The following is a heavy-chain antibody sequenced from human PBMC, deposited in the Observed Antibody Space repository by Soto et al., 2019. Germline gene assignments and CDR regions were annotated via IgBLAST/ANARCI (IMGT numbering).Heavy chain of an antibody. CDR1: GFTFSSYA. CDR2: ISYDGSNK. J-gene: IGHJ4*02. D-gene: IGHD3-3*01. V-gene: IGHV3-30-3*01. CDR3: AREGDFWSGYSLTTTSHFDY. Sequence: PGGALRLSCAASGFTFSSYAMHWVRQAPGKGLEGVAVISYDGSNKYYADTVKGQFTISRDNSKNTLYLQMNSLRAEDTAVYYCAREGDFWSGYSLTTTSHFDYWGQGTLFTVSS.